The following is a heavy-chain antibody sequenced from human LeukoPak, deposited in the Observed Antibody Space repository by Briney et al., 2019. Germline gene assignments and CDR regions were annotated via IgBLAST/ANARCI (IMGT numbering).Heavy chain of an antibody. CDR3: ARSLFRFLEWSYRSYYYYYMDV. D-gene: IGHD3-3*01. CDR2: IIPIFGTV. CDR1: GYTFTSYA. Sequence: SVKVSCKASGYTFTSYAMNWVRQAPGQGLEGMGGIIPIFGTVNYAQKFQGRVTITADKSTSTAYMELSSLRSEDTAVYYCARSLFRFLEWSYRSYYYYYMDVWGKGTTVTVSS. V-gene: IGHV1-69*06. J-gene: IGHJ6*03.